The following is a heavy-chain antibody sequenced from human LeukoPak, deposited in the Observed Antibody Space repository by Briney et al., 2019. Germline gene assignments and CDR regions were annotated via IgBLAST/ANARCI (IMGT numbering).Heavy chain of an antibody. J-gene: IGHJ5*02. Sequence: SETLSLTCAVYGGSFSGYYWSWIRQPPGKGLEWIGEINHSGSTNYNPSLKSRVTISVDTSKNQFSLKLSSVTAADTAVYYCARGHSSSWYVWFDPWGQGTLVTVSS. CDR1: GGSFSGYY. CDR2: INHSGST. CDR3: ARGHSSSWYVWFDP. D-gene: IGHD6-13*01. V-gene: IGHV4-34*01.